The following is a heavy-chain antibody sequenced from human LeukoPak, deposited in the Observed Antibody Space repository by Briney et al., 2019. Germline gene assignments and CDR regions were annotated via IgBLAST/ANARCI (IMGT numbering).Heavy chain of an antibody. V-gene: IGHV4-34*01. Sequence: SETLSLTCAVYGGSFSGYYWSWIRQPPGKGLEWIGEINHSGSTNYNPSLKSRVTISVDTSKNQFSLKLSSVTAADTAVYYCATVGGSGSGFDYWGQGTLVTVSS. CDR2: INHSGST. CDR3: ATVGGSGSGFDY. CDR1: GGSFSGYY. D-gene: IGHD3-10*01. J-gene: IGHJ4*02.